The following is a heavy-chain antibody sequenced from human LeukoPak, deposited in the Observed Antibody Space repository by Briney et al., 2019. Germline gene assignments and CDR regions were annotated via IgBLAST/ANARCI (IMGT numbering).Heavy chain of an antibody. CDR3: ARDPHYDSSDAFDI. V-gene: IGHV1-2*02. D-gene: IGHD3-22*01. Sequence: ASVKVSCKASGYTLTGHYMHWVRQAPGQGLEWMGWINPGSGGTNYAQKFQGRVTMTRDTSTSTVYMELSSLRSEDTAVYYCARDPHYDSSDAFDIWGQGTMVTVSS. CDR1: GYTLTGHY. CDR2: INPGSGGT. J-gene: IGHJ3*02.